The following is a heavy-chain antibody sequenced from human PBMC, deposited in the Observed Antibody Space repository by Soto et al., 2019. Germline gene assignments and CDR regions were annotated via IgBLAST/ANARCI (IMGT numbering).Heavy chain of an antibody. V-gene: IGHV3-30*18. D-gene: IGHD6-19*01. CDR1: GFTFSSYG. J-gene: IGHJ4*02. CDR2: ISYDGSNK. CDR3: AKDQSRIAVAGPHDY. Sequence: QVQLVESGGGVVQPGRSLRLSCAASGFTFSSYGMHWVRQAPGKGLEWVAVISYDGSNKYYADSVKGRFTISRDNSKNTLYLQMNSLRAEDTAVYYCAKDQSRIAVAGPHDYWGQGTLVTVSS.